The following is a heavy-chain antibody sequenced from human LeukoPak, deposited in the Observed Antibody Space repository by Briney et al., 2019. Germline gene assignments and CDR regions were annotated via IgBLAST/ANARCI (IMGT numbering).Heavy chain of an antibody. D-gene: IGHD3-3*01. V-gene: IGHV4-59*01. CDR3: VRDGGEWLPDY. J-gene: IGHJ4*02. Sequence: SETLSLTCTVSGGSISSYSWCWIRQPPGKGLEWFGYKSYSGGTNYNPSPKSRVTISVDTSKRQISLTLNSVTAADTAVYYCVRDGGEWLPDYWGQGILVTVSS. CDR1: GGSISSYS. CDR2: KSYSGGT.